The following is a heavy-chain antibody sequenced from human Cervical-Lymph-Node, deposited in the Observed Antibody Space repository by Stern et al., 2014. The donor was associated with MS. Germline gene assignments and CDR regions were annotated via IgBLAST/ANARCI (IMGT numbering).Heavy chain of an antibody. J-gene: IGHJ4*02. CDR3: AKDRQWLVRYFDY. Sequence: EVQLVESGGGLVQPGGSLRLSCAASGFTFSSYAMSWVRQAPGKGLEWVSGISGRGGSTYYTDSVKGRFTISRDNSKNTLYLQMNSLRAEDTAVYYCAKDRQWLVRYFDYWGQGTLVTVSS. CDR1: GFTFSSYA. V-gene: IGHV3-23*04. D-gene: IGHD6-19*01. CDR2: ISGRGGST.